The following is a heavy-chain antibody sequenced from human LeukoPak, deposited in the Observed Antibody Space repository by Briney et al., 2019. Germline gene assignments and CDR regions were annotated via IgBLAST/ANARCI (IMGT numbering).Heavy chain of an antibody. J-gene: IGHJ4*02. Sequence: SETLSLTCAVYGGSFSGYYWSWIRQPPGKGLEWIGEINHSGSTNYNPSLKSRVAISVDTSKNQFSLKLSSVTAADTAVYYCARAPGRTSGYWGQGTLVTVSS. CDR3: ARAPGRTSGY. CDR2: INHSGST. CDR1: GGSFSGYY. D-gene: IGHD1-14*01. V-gene: IGHV4-34*01.